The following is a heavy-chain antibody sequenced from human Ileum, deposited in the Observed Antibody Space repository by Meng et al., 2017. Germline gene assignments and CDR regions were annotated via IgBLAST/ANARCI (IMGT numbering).Heavy chain of an antibody. Sequence: RGSGPALAKPSVTCSPTCATPGSSSSSSNWGSWGRHPPGKGLEWIGEIYHSGSTNYNPSLKSRVTISVDKSKNQFSLKLSSVTAADTAVYYCASLGPRTAAGRVYYFDYWGQGTLVTVSS. V-gene: IGHV4-4*02. CDR1: GSSSSSSNW. J-gene: IGHJ4*02. CDR2: IYHSGST. CDR3: ASLGPRTAAGRVYYFDY. D-gene: IGHD6-13*01.